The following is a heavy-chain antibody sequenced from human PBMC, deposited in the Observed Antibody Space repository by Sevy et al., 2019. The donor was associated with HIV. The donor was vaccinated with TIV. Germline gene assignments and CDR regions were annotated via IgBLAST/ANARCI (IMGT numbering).Heavy chain of an antibody. V-gene: IGHV3-48*03. CDR1: EFTFSDYE. Sequence: GGSLRLSCAASEFTFSDYEMNWVRQAPGKGLEWVSYISGGSNTIYYANSVRGRFTISRDNAKNSLYLQMNSLRAEDTAVYYCARELVGSGPALDYWGQGSLVTVSS. D-gene: IGHD2-2*03. J-gene: IGHJ4*02. CDR3: ARELVGSGPALDY. CDR2: ISGGSNTI.